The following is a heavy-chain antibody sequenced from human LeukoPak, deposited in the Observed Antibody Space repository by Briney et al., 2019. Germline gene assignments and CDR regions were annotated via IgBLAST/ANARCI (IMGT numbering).Heavy chain of an antibody. CDR1: GFTFSRYS. D-gene: IGHD3-22*01. CDR3: ARGFYDTSGYYYDY. V-gene: IGHV3-21*01. Sequence: GGSLRLSCAASGFTFSRYSMNWVRQAPGKGLEWVTSISGTGSYKYYADSVKGRFTVSRDNAKNSLYLQMNSLRAEDTAVYYCARGFYDTSGYYYDYWGQGTLVTVSS. J-gene: IGHJ4*02. CDR2: ISGTGSYK.